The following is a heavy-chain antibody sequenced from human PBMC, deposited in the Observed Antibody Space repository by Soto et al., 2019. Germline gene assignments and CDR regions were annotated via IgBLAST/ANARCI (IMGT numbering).Heavy chain of an antibody. V-gene: IGHV1-69*06. CDR2: IIPLFGTA. CDR1: GGTFCSYA. CDR3: AIDGSEDSRWYYYVS. Sequence: SVKVSCKASGGTFCSYAISWVRQAPGQGLEWLGGIIPLFGTANYAQKFQGRVTIAADKTTSTAYTELSSLRSEDTAVYYGAIDGSEDSRWYYYVSWGQGTLVTVSS. J-gene: IGHJ5*02. D-gene: IGHD3-22*01.